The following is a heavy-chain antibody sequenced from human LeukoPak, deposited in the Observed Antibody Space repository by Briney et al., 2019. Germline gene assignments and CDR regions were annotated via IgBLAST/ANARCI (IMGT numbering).Heavy chain of an antibody. CDR2: IYYSGST. CDR3: ARGPCRYCSGGSPTAGYFQH. Sequence: SETLSLTCTVSGGSISSGGYYWSWIRQHPGKGLEWIGYIYYSGSTYYNPSLKSRVTISVDTSKNQFSLKLSSVTAADTAVYYCARGPCRYCSGGSPTAGYFQHWGQGTLVTVSS. D-gene: IGHD2-15*01. J-gene: IGHJ1*01. CDR1: GGSISSGGYY. V-gene: IGHV4-31*03.